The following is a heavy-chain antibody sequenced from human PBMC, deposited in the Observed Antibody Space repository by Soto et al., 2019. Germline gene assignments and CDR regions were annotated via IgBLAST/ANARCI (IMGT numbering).Heavy chain of an antibody. J-gene: IGHJ4*02. CDR3: VGGQYYFDY. Sequence: QVQLVESGGGVVQPGRSLRLSCAGSGFLFTSYGMHWVREGPDKGLEWVAVISYDGSDKYYADSVKGRFTISRDNSKNMLYLQMNSLRPEDTALYYCVGGQYYFDYRGQGTLVIVSS. V-gene: IGHV3-30*03. CDR1: GFLFTSYG. D-gene: IGHD3-10*01. CDR2: ISYDGSDK.